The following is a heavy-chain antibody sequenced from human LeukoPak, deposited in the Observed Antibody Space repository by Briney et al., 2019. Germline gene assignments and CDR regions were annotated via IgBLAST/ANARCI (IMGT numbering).Heavy chain of an antibody. CDR1: GYTFTSYG. D-gene: IGHD6-19*01. CDR2: ISAYNGNT. J-gene: IGHJ5*02. V-gene: IGHV1-18*01. Sequence: GASVKVSCKASGYTFTSYGISWVRQAPGQGLEWMGWISAYNGNTNYAQKLQGRVTMTTDTSTSTAYMELRSLRPEDTAVYYCAKDVLHFGIAVAGIEFDPWGQGTLVTVSS. CDR3: AKDVLHFGIAVAGIEFDP.